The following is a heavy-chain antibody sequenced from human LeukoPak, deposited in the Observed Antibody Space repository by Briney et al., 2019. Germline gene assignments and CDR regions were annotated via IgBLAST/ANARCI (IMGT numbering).Heavy chain of an antibody. CDR3: ANYIQRPPGMDV. V-gene: IGHV3-23*01. D-gene: IGHD4-11*01. J-gene: IGHJ6*02. CDR2: TAGAYDVI. Sequence: QPWGSLRLSCAVSGLTFSDSRMIWVRQAPQKRLELVAVTAGAYDVIQYADSVKGRFTISTDNPKNTVYLQMNSLSAEDTALYFCANYIQRPPGMDVWGQGTMVTVSS. CDR1: GLTFSDSR.